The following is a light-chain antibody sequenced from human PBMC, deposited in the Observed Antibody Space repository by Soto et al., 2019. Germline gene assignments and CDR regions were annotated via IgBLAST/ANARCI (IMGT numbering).Light chain of an antibody. J-gene: IGKJ5*01. CDR2: GAS. Sequence: EIVLTQSPGTLFLSPGDRATLSYRAIQSVSSSSLAWYQQKPGQAPRLXLYGASTSATGIPDRFSGSGSWTDFSLTISRLEPEDFAAYYCQQYGKSPQITFGQGTRLEIK. CDR3: QQYGKSPQIT. CDR1: QSVSSSS. V-gene: IGKV3-20*01.